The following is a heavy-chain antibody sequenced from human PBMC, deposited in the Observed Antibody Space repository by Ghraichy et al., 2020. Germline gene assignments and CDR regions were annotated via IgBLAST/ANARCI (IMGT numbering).Heavy chain of an antibody. CDR1: RFAFSQYN. CDR2: ISSDGTTV. Sequence: GGSLRLSCAASRFAFSQYNIKWVRQAPGKGLEWISYISSDGTTVYYADSVKGRFTISRDNADNSLYLQMNSLRAEDTAIYYCASPGSGTYLFDYWGQGTLVTVSS. D-gene: IGHD3-10*01. V-gene: IGHV3-48*01. J-gene: IGHJ4*02. CDR3: ASPGSGTYLFDY.